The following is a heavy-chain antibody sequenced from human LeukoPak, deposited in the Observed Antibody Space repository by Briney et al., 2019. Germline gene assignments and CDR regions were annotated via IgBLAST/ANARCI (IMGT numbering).Heavy chain of an antibody. Sequence: SETLSLTCAVYGGSFSGYYWSWIRQPPGKGLEWIGEINHSGSTNYNPSLKSRVTISVDTSKNQFSLKLSSVTAADTAVYYCARGPQWLQFSCGFDYWGQGTLVTVSS. CDR2: INHSGST. V-gene: IGHV4-34*01. D-gene: IGHD5-24*01. J-gene: IGHJ4*02. CDR3: ARGPQWLQFSCGFDY. CDR1: GGSFSGYY.